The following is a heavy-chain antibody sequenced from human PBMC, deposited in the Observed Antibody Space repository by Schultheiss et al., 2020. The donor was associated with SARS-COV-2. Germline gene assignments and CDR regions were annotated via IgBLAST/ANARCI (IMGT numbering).Heavy chain of an antibody. J-gene: IGHJ6*03. CDR3: ARVLRGDYYMDV. CDR1: GFTFRNYW. Sequence: GGSLRLSCAASGFTFRNYWMHWVRQAPGKGLEWVAVIWYDGSNKYYADSVKGRFTISRDNSKNTLYLQMNSLRAEDTAVYYCARVLRGDYYMDVWGKGTTVTVSS. D-gene: IGHD4-17*01. CDR2: IWYDGSNK. V-gene: IGHV3-33*08.